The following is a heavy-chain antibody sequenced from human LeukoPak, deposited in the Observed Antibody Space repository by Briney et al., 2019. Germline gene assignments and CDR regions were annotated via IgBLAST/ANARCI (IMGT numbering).Heavy chain of an antibody. D-gene: IGHD1-26*01. Sequence: GGSLRLSCAASGFTFSSYWMHWVRQAPGKGLVWVSLISTDGSSTRYADSVKGRFTISRDNAKNTLYVQMNSLRAEDTAVYHCARGGSGSSYFVHIWGQGTLVTVSS. J-gene: IGHJ4*02. V-gene: IGHV3-74*01. CDR3: ARGGSGSSYFVHI. CDR1: GFTFSSYW. CDR2: ISTDGSST.